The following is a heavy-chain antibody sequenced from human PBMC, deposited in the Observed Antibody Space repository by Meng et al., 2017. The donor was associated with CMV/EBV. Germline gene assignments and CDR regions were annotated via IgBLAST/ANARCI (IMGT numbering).Heavy chain of an antibody. J-gene: IGHJ5*02. V-gene: IGHV3-30-3*01. Sequence: GESLKISCAASGFTFSSYAMHWVRQAPGEGLEWVAVISYDGSNKYYADSVKGRFTISRDNSKNTLYLQMNSLRAEDTAVYYCAREVVREESWFDPWGQGTLVTVSS. CDR3: AREVVREESWFDP. CDR1: GFTFSSYA. CDR2: ISYDGSNK. D-gene: IGHD6-6*01.